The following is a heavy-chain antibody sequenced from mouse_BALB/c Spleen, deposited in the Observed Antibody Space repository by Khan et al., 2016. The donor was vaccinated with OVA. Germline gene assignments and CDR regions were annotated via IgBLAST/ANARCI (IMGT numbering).Heavy chain of an antibody. V-gene: IGHV5-17*02. CDR2: ISSGDSTV. D-gene: IGHD2-1*01. Sequence: EVQVVESGGGLVQPGGSRKLSCVVSGFTISSFGMHWVRQAPKKGLEWVAYISSGDSTVYYVDTVKGRFTISKDNPKNTLFLQMTSLRSEDTAMYYCVRSGGNFHWYFDVWGAGTSVTVSS. J-gene: IGHJ1*01. CDR1: GFTISSFG. CDR3: VRSGGNFHWYFDV.